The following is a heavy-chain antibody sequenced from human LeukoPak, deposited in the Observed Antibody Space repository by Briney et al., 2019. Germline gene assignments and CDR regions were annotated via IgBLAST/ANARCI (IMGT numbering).Heavy chain of an antibody. J-gene: IGHJ5*02. CDR3: AASPASGYGFWFDP. V-gene: IGHV3-21*01. D-gene: IGHD5-12*01. Sequence: RGSLRLSCAASGFTFSSYSMNWVRQAPGKGLEWVSSISSSSSYIYYADSVKGRFTISRDNAKNSLYLQMNSLRAEDTAVYYCAASPASGYGFWFDPWGQGTLVTVSS. CDR1: GFTFSSYS. CDR2: ISSSSSYI.